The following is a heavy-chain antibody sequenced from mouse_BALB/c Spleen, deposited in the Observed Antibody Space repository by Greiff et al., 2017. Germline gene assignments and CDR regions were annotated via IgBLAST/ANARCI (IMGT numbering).Heavy chain of an antibody. Sequence: VQLQQSGAELVKPGASVKLSCTASGFNIKDSYMHWVKQRPEQGLEWIGRIDPANGNTKYDPKFQGKATITADTSSNTAYLQLSSLTSEATAVYYCARKKYGNYQDYFDDWGQGTTLTVSA. J-gene: IGHJ2*01. CDR3: ARKKYGNYQDYFDD. CDR2: IDPANGNT. V-gene: IGHV14-3*02. D-gene: IGHD2-10*02. CDR1: GFNIKDSY.